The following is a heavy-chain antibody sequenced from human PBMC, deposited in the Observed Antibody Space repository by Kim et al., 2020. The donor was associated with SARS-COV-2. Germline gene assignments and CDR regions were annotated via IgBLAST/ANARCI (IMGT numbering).Heavy chain of an antibody. V-gene: IGHV3-21*01. D-gene: IGHD6-19*01. Sequence: YADSVKGRFTNSRDNAKNSLYPKMNSLRAEDTAVYYCARAYSSGWAYFDYWGQGTLVTVSS. J-gene: IGHJ4*02. CDR3: ARAYSSGWAYFDY.